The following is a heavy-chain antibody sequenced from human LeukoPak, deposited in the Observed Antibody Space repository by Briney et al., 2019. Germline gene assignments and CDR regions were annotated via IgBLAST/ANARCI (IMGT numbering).Heavy chain of an antibody. CDR3: AKDQGSSGYYPIDY. CDR2: VSGSADST. D-gene: IGHD3-22*01. V-gene: IGHV3-23*01. Sequence: GGSLRLSCAASGFTFGNYAMNWVRQAPGKGLEWVSGVSGSADSTYYADSVKGRSTISRDTSKNALYLQMNSLRAEDTAVYYCAKDQGSSGYYPIDYWGQGTLVTVSS. J-gene: IGHJ4*02. CDR1: GFTFGNYA.